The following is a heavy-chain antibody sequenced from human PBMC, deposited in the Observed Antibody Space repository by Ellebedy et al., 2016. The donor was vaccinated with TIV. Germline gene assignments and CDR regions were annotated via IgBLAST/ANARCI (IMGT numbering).Heavy chain of an antibody. CDR1: GFTFSSYG. CDR3: AKDSLRLTTDNLYYYYYMDV. J-gene: IGHJ6*03. D-gene: IGHD4-17*01. CDR2: ISFDGSQK. Sequence: GESLKISXAASGFTFSSYGMHWVRQAPGKGLEWVAVISFDGSQKHYADSVEGRFTISRDNSKNTLYLQMNSLRAEDTAVYYCAKDSLRLTTDNLYYYYYMDVWGKGTSVTVSS. V-gene: IGHV3-30*18.